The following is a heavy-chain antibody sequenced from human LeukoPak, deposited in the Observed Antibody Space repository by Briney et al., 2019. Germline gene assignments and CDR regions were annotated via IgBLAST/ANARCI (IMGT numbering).Heavy chain of an antibody. Sequence: PSETLSLTCAASGGSISSSNWWSWVRQPPGKGLEWIGEIYHSGSTNYNPSLKSRVTISVDTSKNQFSLKLSSVTAADTAVYYCARVTRYYDFWSGYSEPGDAFDIWGQGTMVTVSS. J-gene: IGHJ3*02. CDR3: ARVTRYYDFWSGYSEPGDAFDI. CDR2: IYHSGST. CDR1: GGSISSSNW. D-gene: IGHD3-3*01. V-gene: IGHV4-4*02.